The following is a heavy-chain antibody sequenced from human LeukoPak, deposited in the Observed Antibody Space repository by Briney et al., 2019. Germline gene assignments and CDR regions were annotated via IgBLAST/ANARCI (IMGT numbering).Heavy chain of an antibody. J-gene: IGHJ3*02. CDR3: ARRANYYGSGSYLGGAFDI. CDR1: GGSISSYY. V-gene: IGHV4-59*08. CDR2: IYYSGST. D-gene: IGHD3-10*01. Sequence: PSETLSLTCTVSGGSISSYYWSWIRQPPGKGLEWIGYIYYSGSTNYNPSLKSRVTISVDTSKNQFSLKLSSVTAADTAVYYCARRANYYGSGSYLGGAFDIWGQGTMVTVSS.